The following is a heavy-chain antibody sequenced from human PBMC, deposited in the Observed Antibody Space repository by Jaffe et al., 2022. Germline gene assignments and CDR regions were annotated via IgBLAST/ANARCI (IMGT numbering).Heavy chain of an antibody. CDR2: IKQDGSEK. CDR3: ARTGMVRGVNSWFDP. V-gene: IGHV3-7*05. D-gene: IGHD3-10*01. J-gene: IGHJ5*02. Sequence: EVQLVESGGGLVQPGGSLRLSCAASGFTFSSYWMSWVRQAPGKGLEWVANIKQDGSEKYYVDSVKGRFTISRDNAKNSLYLQMNSLRAEDTAVYYCARTGMVRGVNSWFDPWGQGTLVTVSS. CDR1: GFTFSSYW.